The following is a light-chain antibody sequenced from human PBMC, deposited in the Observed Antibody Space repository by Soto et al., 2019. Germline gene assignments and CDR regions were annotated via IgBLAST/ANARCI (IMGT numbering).Light chain of an antibody. J-gene: IGKJ1*01. Sequence: GERVTITCRASQNIGVYLNRYQQKPGKAPKLLIYAASSLQSGVSSRFSGSGSATDSTLTISSLLPEDFATYYCHQSHSVPGTFGQGTKVDIK. V-gene: IGKV1-39*01. CDR2: AAS. CDR3: HQSHSVPGT. CDR1: QNIGVY.